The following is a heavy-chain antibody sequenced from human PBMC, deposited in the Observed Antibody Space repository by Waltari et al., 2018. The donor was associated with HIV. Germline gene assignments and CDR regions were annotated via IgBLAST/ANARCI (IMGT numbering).Heavy chain of an antibody. D-gene: IGHD3-10*01. CDR1: GFPSISSE. V-gene: IGHV3-48*03. J-gene: IGHJ3*02. CDR2: ISSSGGTI. Sequence: EVLVVESGGGLVQPGGSLKLSCAVSGFPSISSERNWVRQAPGKGLEWVSYISSSGGTIYFADSVKGRFTMSRDNAKNSLYLRMNSLRAEDTAVYYCARAFMIRGTGAFDIWGQGTMVTVSS. CDR3: ARAFMIRGTGAFDI.